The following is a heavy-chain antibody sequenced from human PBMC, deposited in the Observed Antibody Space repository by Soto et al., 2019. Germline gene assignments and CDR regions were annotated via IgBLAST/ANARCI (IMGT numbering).Heavy chain of an antibody. D-gene: IGHD4-17*01. CDR1: GGTFSSYT. V-gene: IGHV1-69*08. CDR3: ARDIRWSGAFDI. J-gene: IGHJ3*02. CDR2: IIPILGIA. Sequence: QVQLVQSGAEVKKPGSSVKVSCKASGGTFSSYTISWVRQAPGQGLEWMGRIIPILGIANYAQKFQGRVTITADKSTSTAYMELSSLRSEDTAVYYCARDIRWSGAFDIWGQGTMVTVSS.